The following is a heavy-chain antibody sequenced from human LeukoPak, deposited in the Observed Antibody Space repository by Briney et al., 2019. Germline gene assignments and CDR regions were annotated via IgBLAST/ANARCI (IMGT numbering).Heavy chain of an antibody. J-gene: IGHJ4*02. CDR2: IKQDGSEK. Sequence: PGESLRLSCAASGFTVSSNYMSWVRQAPGKGLEWVANIKQDGSEKYYVDSVKGRFTISRDNAKNSLYLQMNSLRAEDTAVYYCASNDLIAAAGAPFDYWGQGTLVTVSS. V-gene: IGHV3-7*01. D-gene: IGHD6-13*01. CDR3: ASNDLIAAAGAPFDY. CDR1: GFTVSSNY.